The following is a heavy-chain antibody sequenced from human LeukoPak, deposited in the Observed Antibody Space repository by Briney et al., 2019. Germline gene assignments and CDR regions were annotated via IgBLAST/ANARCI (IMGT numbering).Heavy chain of an antibody. V-gene: IGHV3-23*01. CDR1: GFTFSNYA. J-gene: IGHJ4*02. Sequence: PGGSLRLSCAASGFTFSNYAMTWVRQAPGKGLEWVSDISGSGGSTYYADSVKGRFTISRDNSKNTLYLQMNSLRAEDTAVYYCAKGLAAYSSGFDYWGQGTLVTVSS. CDR3: AKGLAAYSSGFDY. CDR2: ISGSGGST. D-gene: IGHD3-22*01.